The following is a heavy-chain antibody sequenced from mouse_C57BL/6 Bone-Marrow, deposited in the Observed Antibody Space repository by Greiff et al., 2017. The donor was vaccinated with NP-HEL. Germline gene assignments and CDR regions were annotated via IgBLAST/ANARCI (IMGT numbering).Heavy chain of an antibody. Sequence: QVQLQQSGPELVKPGASVKISCKASGYAFSSSWMNWVKQRPGKGLEWIGRIYPGDGDPNYNGKFKGKATLTADKSASTAYMQLSSLTSEDSAVYFCARGYYGSSYSYFDYGGQGTTLTVAS. CDR1: GYAFSSSW. V-gene: IGHV1-82*01. CDR3: ARGYYGSSYSYFDY. J-gene: IGHJ2*01. CDR2: IYPGDGDP. D-gene: IGHD1-1*01.